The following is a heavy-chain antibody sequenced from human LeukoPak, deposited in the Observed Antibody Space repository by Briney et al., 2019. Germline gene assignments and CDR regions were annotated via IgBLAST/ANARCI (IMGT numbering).Heavy chain of an antibody. CDR2: TSSGSSTI. CDR1: GFAFDTYS. CDR3: ARSWSSWDAFDI. D-gene: IGHD3-3*01. V-gene: IGHV3-48*01. J-gene: IGHJ3*02. Sequence: GGTLRLSCVASGFAFDTYSMNWVRQAPGKGLEWLSYTSSGSSTIYYADSVKGRFTISRDNAKNSLYLQMNSLGAEDTAVYYCARSWSSWDAFDIWGQGTMVTVSS.